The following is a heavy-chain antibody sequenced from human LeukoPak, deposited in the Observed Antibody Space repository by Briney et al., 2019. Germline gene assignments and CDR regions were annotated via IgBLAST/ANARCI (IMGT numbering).Heavy chain of an antibody. D-gene: IGHD3-22*01. CDR1: GGSISSYY. Sequence: SETLSLTCTVSGGSISSYYWSWIRQPAGKGLEWIGRIYTSGSTNYNPSLKSRVTISVDTSKNQFSLKLSSVTAADTAVYYCASHDSSGYMPWIDYWGQGTLVTVSS. CDR3: ASHDSSGYMPWIDY. CDR2: IYTSGST. J-gene: IGHJ4*02. V-gene: IGHV4-4*07.